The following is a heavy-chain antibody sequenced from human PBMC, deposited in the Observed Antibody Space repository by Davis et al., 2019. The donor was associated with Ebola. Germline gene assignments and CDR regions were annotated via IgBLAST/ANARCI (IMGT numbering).Heavy chain of an antibody. Sequence: GESLKISCAASGFTFTSYSMTWVRQAPGKGLEWVSGISGSGSTYYADSVKGRFTFSRDNSKNTLYLQMNSLRAEDTAVYYCAKGSLYGSQSITAGMDVWGQGTTVTVSS. CDR3: AKGSLYGSQSITAGMDV. CDR2: ISGSGST. D-gene: IGHD4-17*01. V-gene: IGHV3-23*01. CDR1: GFTFTSYS. J-gene: IGHJ6*02.